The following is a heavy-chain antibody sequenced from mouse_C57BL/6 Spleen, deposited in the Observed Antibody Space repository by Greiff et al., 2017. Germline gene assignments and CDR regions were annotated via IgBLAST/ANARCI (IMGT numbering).Heavy chain of an antibody. CDR1: GYSITSGYY. Sequence: VQLQQSGPGLVKPSQSLSLTCSVTGYSITSGYYWNWIRQFPGNKLEWMGYISYDGSNNYNPSLKNRISITRDTSKNQFFLKLNSVTTEDTATYYCASRWLLRYFDVWGTGTTVTVSS. D-gene: IGHD2-3*01. CDR2: ISYDGSN. J-gene: IGHJ1*03. CDR3: ASRWLLRYFDV. V-gene: IGHV3-6*01.